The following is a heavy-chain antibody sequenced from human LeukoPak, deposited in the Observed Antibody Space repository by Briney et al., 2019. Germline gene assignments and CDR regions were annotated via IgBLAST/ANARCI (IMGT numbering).Heavy chain of an antibody. CDR2: ISYDGSNK. D-gene: IGHD3-22*01. CDR3: ARGADYYDSSGRSVDDAFDI. V-gene: IGHV3-30*04. Sequence: PGRSLRLPCAASGFTFSSYAMHWVRQAPGKGLEWVAVISYDGSNKYYADSVKGRFTISRDNSKNTPYLQMNSLRAEDTAVYYCARGADYYDSSGRSVDDAFDIWGQGTMVTVSS. CDR1: GFTFSSYA. J-gene: IGHJ3*02.